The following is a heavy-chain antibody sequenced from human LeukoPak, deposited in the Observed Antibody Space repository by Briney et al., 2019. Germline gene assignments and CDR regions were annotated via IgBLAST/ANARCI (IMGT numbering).Heavy chain of an antibody. J-gene: IGHJ4*02. D-gene: IGHD3-10*01. V-gene: IGHV3-48*01. Sequence: GGSLNSSCAAPGFTSGSYGMNWFGQAQGKGLECFPSIRSGSSTIYYADSVKGRFTISKDNAKNSLYLQMNSLRAEDTAVYDCARMSSGSYLFDYWGQGTLVTVSS. CDR3: ARMSSGSYLFDY. CDR2: IRSGSSTI. CDR1: GFTSGSYG.